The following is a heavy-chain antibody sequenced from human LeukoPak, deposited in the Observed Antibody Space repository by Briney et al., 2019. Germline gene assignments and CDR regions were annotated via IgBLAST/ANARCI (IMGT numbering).Heavy chain of an antibody. CDR2: INTNTGNP. CDR1: GYTFTNYA. CDR3: ASVYCSGGSCYLPLSF. Sequence: ASVKVSCKASGYTFTNYAMDWVRQAPGQGLEWMGWINTNTGNPTYAQGFTGRLVFSLDTSVSTAYLQISSLKAEDTAVYYCASVYCSGGSCYLPLSFWGQGTLVTVSS. D-gene: IGHD2-15*01. V-gene: IGHV7-4-1*02. J-gene: IGHJ4*02.